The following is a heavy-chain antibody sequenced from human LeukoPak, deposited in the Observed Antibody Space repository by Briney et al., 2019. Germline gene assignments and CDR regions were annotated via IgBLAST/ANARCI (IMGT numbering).Heavy chain of an antibody. V-gene: IGHV3-49*04. Sequence: GGSLRLSCTASGFTFADYVMSWVRQAPGKGLEWVGFIGSKPYGGTTEYAASVIGRFIISRDDSKSIAYLQMNSLTTEDTAVYYCTRNAKPYYHDSSAYHYWGQGTLVTVSS. D-gene: IGHD3-22*01. CDR1: GFTFADYV. CDR3: TRNAKPYYHDSSAYHY. J-gene: IGHJ4*02. CDR2: IGSKPYGGTT.